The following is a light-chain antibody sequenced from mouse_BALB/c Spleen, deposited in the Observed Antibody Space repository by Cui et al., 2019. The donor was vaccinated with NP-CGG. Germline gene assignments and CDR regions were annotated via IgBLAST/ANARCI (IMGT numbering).Light chain of an antibody. CDR2: GTN. CDR1: TGAVTTSNY. Sequence: QAVVTPESALTTPPGETVTLTCRSSTGAVTTSNYANWVQEKPDHLFTGLIGGTNNRVPGVPARFSGSLIGDKAALTITGAQTEDEAIYFCALWYSNHWVFGGGTKLTVL. V-gene: IGLV1*01. CDR3: ALWYSNHWV. J-gene: IGLJ1*01.